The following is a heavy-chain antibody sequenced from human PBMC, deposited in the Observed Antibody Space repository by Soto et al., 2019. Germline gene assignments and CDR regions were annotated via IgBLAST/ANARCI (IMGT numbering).Heavy chain of an antibody. D-gene: IGHD4-17*01. Sequence: PGESLKISCKASGYRFTSYWIGWVRQMPGKGLELMGIIHPGDSETRYGPSFQGQVTISVEKSTSTAYLQWSSLKASDTAMYYCARHNKPVTSRDYFDQWGQGTLVTVSS. J-gene: IGHJ4*02. CDR2: IHPGDSET. CDR1: GYRFTSYW. V-gene: IGHV5-51*01. CDR3: ARHNKPVTSRDYFDQ.